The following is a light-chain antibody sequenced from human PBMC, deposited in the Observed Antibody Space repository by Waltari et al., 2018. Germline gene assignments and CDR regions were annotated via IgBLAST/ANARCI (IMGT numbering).Light chain of an antibody. Sequence: DMQMTQSPSSLSASVGDRVTITCRASQRIDNYVNWYQQRPGKAPKLLIFAASRLQSGVPARFSGSGSGTEFTLSISTLQPEDFATYFCQQSDSVPRTFGQGTRVEI. CDR2: AAS. CDR3: QQSDSVPRT. CDR1: QRIDNY. J-gene: IGKJ1*01. V-gene: IGKV1-39*01.